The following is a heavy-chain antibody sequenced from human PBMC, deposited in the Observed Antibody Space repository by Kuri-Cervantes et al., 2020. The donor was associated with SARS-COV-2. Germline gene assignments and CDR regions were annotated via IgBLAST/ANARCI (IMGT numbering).Heavy chain of an antibody. CDR1: GYSFTNFW. D-gene: IGHD2-2*02. J-gene: IGHJ5*02. V-gene: IGHV5-51*01. Sequence: GESLKISCKASGYSFTNFWIGWVRQMPGKGLEWMGIIYPGDSDTTYSPSFHGQVTISADKSINTAYLQWSSLKASDTAMYYCARQNCSSTSCYTGPQGWFDPWGQGTLVTVSS. CDR2: IYPGDSDT. CDR3: ARQNCSSTSCYTGPQGWFDP.